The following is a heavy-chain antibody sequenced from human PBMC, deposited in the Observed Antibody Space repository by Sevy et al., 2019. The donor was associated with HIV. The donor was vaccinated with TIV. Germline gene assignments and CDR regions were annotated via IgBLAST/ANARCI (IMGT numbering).Heavy chain of an antibody. J-gene: IGHJ4*02. D-gene: IGHD3-22*01. Sequence: ASIKVSCKVSGYTLSQVSMHWVRQVPGKGLEWMGSFDPEDGETIYAQKFQGRLTMTEDTSTDTAYMELSSLKSEDTDVFYCAITKDYYDSSGCPFDYWGQGTLVTVSS. CDR3: AITKDYYDSSGCPFDY. V-gene: IGHV1-24*01. CDR2: FDPEDGET. CDR1: GYTLSQVS.